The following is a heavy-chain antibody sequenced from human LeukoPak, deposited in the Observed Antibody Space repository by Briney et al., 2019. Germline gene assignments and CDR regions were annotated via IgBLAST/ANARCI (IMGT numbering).Heavy chain of an antibody. CDR1: GGSFSGYY. V-gene: IGHV4-34*01. Sequence: SETLSLTCAVYGGSFSGYYWSWIRQPPGKGLEWIGEINHSGSTNYNPSHKSRVTISVDTSKNQFSLKLSSVTAADTAVYYCANKRPYSSGWYDGYFDYWGQGTLVTVSS. D-gene: IGHD6-19*01. J-gene: IGHJ4*02. CDR2: INHSGST. CDR3: ANKRPYSSGWYDGYFDY.